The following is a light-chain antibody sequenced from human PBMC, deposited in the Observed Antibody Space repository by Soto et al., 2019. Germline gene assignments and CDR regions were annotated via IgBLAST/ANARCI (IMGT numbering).Light chain of an antibody. Sequence: EIVMTQSPATPSLSPGERATLSCRASESVSTNLAWYQQKAGQAPRLLIYGASTRATGIPARFSGSGSGTEFTLTISSLQSEDFAVYYCQQYSIWRTFGQGTKVDIK. CDR1: ESVSTN. J-gene: IGKJ1*01. V-gene: IGKV3-15*01. CDR3: QQYSIWRT. CDR2: GAS.